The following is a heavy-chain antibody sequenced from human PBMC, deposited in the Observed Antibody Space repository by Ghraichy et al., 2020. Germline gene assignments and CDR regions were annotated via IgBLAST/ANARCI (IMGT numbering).Heavy chain of an antibody. CDR1: GGSISSSSYY. V-gene: IGHV4-39*01. CDR2: IYYSGST. J-gene: IGHJ4*02. CDR3: ARLLVYIQLD. Sequence: SETLSLTCTVSGGSISSSSYYWGWIRQPPGKGLEWIGSIYYSGSTYYNPSLKSRVTISVDTSKNQFSLKLISVTAADTAVYYCARLLVYIQLDWGQGTLVTVSS. D-gene: IGHD5-18*01.